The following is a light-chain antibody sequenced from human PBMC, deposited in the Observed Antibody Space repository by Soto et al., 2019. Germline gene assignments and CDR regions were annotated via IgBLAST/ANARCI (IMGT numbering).Light chain of an antibody. CDR2: AAS. V-gene: IGKV1-12*01. J-gene: IGKJ4*01. Sequence: DIQMTQSPSSVSASVGDTVSITCRASQGINNWLAWYQQKPGKAPQVLIYAASTLQSGVPSSFSGSGFGTDFTLTISRLQPEDFATYFCQQANNLPLTFGGGTKIEIK. CDR1: QGINNW. CDR3: QQANNLPLT.